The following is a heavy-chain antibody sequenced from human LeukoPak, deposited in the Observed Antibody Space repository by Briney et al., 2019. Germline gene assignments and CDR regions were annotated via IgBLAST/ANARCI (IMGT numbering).Heavy chain of an antibody. D-gene: IGHD3-16*02. Sequence: SETLSLTCSVSGDSIGSCYWTWIRQSPGKGLEWIGYIYYSGSTNYSPSLKSRVTISVDTSNNQFSLQLRSVTAADTAIYYCARGRARDGSYPWLDSWGQGTLVTVSS. CDR3: ARGRARDGSYPWLDS. V-gene: IGHV4-59*01. CDR2: IYYSGST. CDR1: GDSIGSCY. J-gene: IGHJ5*01.